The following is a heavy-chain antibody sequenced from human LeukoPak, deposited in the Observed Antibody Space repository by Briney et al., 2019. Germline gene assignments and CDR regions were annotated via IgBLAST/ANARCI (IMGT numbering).Heavy chain of an antibody. CDR2: INHSGST. Sequence: SETLSLTCAVYGGSFSGYYWSWIRQPPGKGLEWIGEINHSGSTNYNPSLKSRVTISVDTSKNQFSLKLSSVTAADTAVYYCAKDREYGSGSPIGGLGDYWGQGTLVTVSS. D-gene: IGHD3-10*01. J-gene: IGHJ4*02. CDR1: GGSFSGYY. V-gene: IGHV4-34*01. CDR3: AKDREYGSGSPIGGLGDY.